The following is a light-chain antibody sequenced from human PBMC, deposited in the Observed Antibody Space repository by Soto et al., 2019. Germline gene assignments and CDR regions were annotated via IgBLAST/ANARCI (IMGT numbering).Light chain of an antibody. CDR2: VGTGGIVG. CDR1: SGYSNYK. Sequence: QLVLTQPPSASASLGASVTLTCTLSSGYSNYKVDWYQQRPGKGPRFVMRVGTGGIVGSKGDGIPDRFSVLGSGLHRYLTIKNIQEEDESDYHCGADHASGSNFVYVFGTGTKLTVL. CDR3: GADHASGSNFVYV. V-gene: IGLV9-49*01. J-gene: IGLJ1*01.